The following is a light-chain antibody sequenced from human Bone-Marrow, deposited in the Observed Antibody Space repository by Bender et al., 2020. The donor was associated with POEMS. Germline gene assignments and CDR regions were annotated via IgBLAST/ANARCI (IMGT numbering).Light chain of an antibody. CDR2: EVN. J-gene: IGLJ1*01. Sequence: QSALTQPPSASGSPGQSVTISCTGTSSDVGRYNYVSWYQQHPGKAPKLMIYEVNKRPSGIPDRFSGSNSGNTAILTITATQTLDEADYYCQVWDGTTYVFGLGTQVTVL. CDR1: SSDVGRYNY. CDR3: QVWDGTTYV. V-gene: IGLV2-8*01.